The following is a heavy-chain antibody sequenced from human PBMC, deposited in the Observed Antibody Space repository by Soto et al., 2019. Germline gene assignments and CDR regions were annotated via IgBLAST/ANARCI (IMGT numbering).Heavy chain of an antibody. V-gene: IGHV3-64D*06. D-gene: IGHD3-22*01. CDR3: VKGEYYYDSSGYYPFDY. CDR1: GFTFSSYA. J-gene: IGHJ4*02. Sequence: GGSMRLSCSAAGFTFSSYARHWVRKAPGKGLEYVSSISTNGGSTHYADSVKGRFTISRDNSKNTQYLQMSSLRADDTAVYYCVKGEYYYDSSGYYPFDYWGQGTLVTV. CDR2: ISTNGGST.